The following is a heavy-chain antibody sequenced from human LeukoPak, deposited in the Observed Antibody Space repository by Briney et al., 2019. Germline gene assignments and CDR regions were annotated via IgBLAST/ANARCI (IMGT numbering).Heavy chain of an antibody. D-gene: IGHD2-8*01. V-gene: IGHV4-61*02. CDR3: ARILRRNKRVGYYMDV. CDR2: IYTSGST. Sequence: PSETLSLTCTVSGGSISSGSYYWSWIRQPAGKGLEWIVRIYTSGSTNYNPSLKSRVTISVDTSKNQFSLKLSSVTAADTAVYYCARILRRNKRVGYYMDVWGKGTTVTVSS. J-gene: IGHJ6*03. CDR1: GGSISSGSYY.